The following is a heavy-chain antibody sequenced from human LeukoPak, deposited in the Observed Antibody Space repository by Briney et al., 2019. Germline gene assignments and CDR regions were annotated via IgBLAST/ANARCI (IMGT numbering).Heavy chain of an antibody. V-gene: IGHV3-23*01. Sequence: GGSLRLSCTASGFTFSSYAMSWVRQAPGKGLEWVSVIAGSGGTTYYADSLKGRFTISRDNSKNTLYLQMNSLRAEDTAVYYCARDREVVTAKAQMDVWGKGTTVTVSS. CDR1: GFTFSSYA. CDR3: ARDREVVTAKAQMDV. CDR2: IAGSGGTT. D-gene: IGHD2-21*02. J-gene: IGHJ6*03.